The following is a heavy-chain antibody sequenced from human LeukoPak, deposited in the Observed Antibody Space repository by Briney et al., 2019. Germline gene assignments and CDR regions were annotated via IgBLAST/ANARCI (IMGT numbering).Heavy chain of an antibody. CDR2: INPDGSQK. D-gene: IGHD5-24*01. CDR3: AAWTDRGYNF. CDR1: GFRFSGSW. V-gene: IGHV3-7*01. J-gene: IGHJ4*02. Sequence: GESLRLSCAASGFRFSGSWMNWVHQAPGKGLEWVANINPDGSQKRFVDSVMGRFTMSRDNAKNSLYLQMNSLRVEDTAVFYCAAWTDRGYNFWGQGTLVTVSS.